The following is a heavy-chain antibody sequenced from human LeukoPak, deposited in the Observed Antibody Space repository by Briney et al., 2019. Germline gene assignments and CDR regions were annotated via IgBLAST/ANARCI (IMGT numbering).Heavy chain of an antibody. CDR1: GGSISSYY. CDR3: ARDSGYSGYDYYYYYYMDV. Sequence: SETLSLTCTVSGGSISSYYWSWIRQPAGKGLEWIGRIYTSGSTNYNPSLKSRVTMSVDTSKNQFSLKLSSVTAADTAVYYCARDSGYSGYDYYYYYYMDVWGKGTTVTISS. V-gene: IGHV4-4*07. CDR2: IYTSGST. J-gene: IGHJ6*03. D-gene: IGHD5-12*01.